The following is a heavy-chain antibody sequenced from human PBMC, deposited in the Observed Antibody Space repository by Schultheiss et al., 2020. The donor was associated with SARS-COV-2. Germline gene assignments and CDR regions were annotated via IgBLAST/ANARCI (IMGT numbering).Heavy chain of an antibody. CDR2: IYHSGST. CDR1: GGSLSGYD. V-gene: IGHV4-34*01. Sequence: SETLSLTCAVYGGSLSGYDWNWIRQSPGKGLEWIGEIYHSGSTYYNPSLKSRVTISVDTSKNQFSLKLSSVTAADTAVYYCACSIAAAGTYYYYGMDVWGQGTTVTVSS. CDR3: ACSIAAAGTYYYYGMDV. J-gene: IGHJ6*02. D-gene: IGHD6-13*01.